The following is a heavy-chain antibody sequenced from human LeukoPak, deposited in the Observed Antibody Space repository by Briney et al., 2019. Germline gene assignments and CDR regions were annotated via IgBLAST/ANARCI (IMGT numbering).Heavy chain of an antibody. J-gene: IGHJ6*03. Sequence: SVKVSCKSSGVTFSSYAISWVRQAPGQGLEWIGGLRPVFGPINSAQKFQDRVTLTKDDSTTTAYMELRSLRSEDTAVYYCATNPMTGYHLGDHFYFYMAVWGKGTTVTVS. CDR3: ATNPMTGYHLGDHFYFYMAV. D-gene: IGHD1-20*01. CDR2: LRPVFGPI. CDR1: GVTFSSYA. V-gene: IGHV1-69*05.